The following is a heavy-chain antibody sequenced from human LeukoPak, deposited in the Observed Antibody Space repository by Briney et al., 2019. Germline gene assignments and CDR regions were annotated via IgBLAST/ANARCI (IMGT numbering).Heavy chain of an antibody. CDR3: AKGANIVGATDYFDY. CDR1: GFIVSSNY. V-gene: IGHV3-53*01. D-gene: IGHD1-26*01. J-gene: IGHJ4*02. CDR2: IYGGGNT. Sequence: PGGSLRLSCAASGFIVSSNYMSWVRQAPGKGLEWVSVIYGGGNTYYADSVKGRFTISRDNSKNTLYLQMNSLRAEDTAVYYCAKGANIVGATDYFDYWGQGTLVTVSS.